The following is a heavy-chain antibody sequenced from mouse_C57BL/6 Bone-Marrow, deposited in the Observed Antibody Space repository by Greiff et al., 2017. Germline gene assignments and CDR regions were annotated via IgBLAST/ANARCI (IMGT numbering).Heavy chain of an antibody. CDR1: GFSFNTYA. CDR2: IRSKSNNYAT. J-gene: IGHJ3*01. V-gene: IGHV10-1*01. CDR3: VREDDRYERAWFAY. Sequence: EVQRVESGGGLVQPKGSLKLSCAASGFSFNTYAMNWVRQAPGKGLEWVARIRSKSNNYATYYADSVKDRFTISRDDSESMLYLQMNNLKTEDTAMYYCVREDDRYERAWFAYRGQATLVPVSA. D-gene: IGHD2-12*01.